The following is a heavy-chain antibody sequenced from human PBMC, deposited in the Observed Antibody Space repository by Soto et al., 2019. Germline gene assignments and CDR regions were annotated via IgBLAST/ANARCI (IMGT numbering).Heavy chain of an antibody. CDR1: GYTFTAYF. Sequence: QVQVVQSGSEVKKPGASVKVSCKASGYTFTAYFMHWVRQAPGQGLEWIGIINPSGGSTNYAQKFHGRVAMTLDASTSTVYMDLSSLTSDDTAVYYCARAPFSSSSFFFDSWGQGTLVTVSS. D-gene: IGHD6-6*01. CDR3: ARAPFSSSSFFFDS. J-gene: IGHJ4*02. CDR2: INPSGGST. V-gene: IGHV1-46*01.